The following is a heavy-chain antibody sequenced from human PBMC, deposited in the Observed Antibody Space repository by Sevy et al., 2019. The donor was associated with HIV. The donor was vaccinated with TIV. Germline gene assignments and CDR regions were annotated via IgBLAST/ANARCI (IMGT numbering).Heavy chain of an antibody. CDR2: IISSGGST. D-gene: IGHD3-3*01. J-gene: IGHJ4*02. Sequence: GGSLRLSCAASGLTFSIYAMSWVRQAPGKRLEWVSSIISSGGSTYYTDSVKGRFTVSRDNSKNTLYLQMNRLRAEDTAVYYCAKHSYDFWSGYDYWGQGTLVTVSS. V-gene: IGHV3-23*01. CDR3: AKHSYDFWSGYDY. CDR1: GLTFSIYA.